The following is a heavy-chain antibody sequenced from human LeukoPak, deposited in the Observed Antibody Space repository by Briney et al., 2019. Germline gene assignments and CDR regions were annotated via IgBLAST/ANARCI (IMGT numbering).Heavy chain of an antibody. D-gene: IGHD2-2*01. CDR2: IYHSGST. CDR1: GGSISSSNW. V-gene: IGHV4-4*02. J-gene: IGHJ3*02. Sequence: SGTLSLTCAVSGGSISSSNWWSWVRQPPGKGLEWIGEIYHSGSTNYNPSLKSRVTISVDKSKNQFSLKLSPVTAADTAVYYCARGSDIVVVPAAARAFDIWGQGTMVTVSS. CDR3: ARGSDIVVVPAAARAFDI.